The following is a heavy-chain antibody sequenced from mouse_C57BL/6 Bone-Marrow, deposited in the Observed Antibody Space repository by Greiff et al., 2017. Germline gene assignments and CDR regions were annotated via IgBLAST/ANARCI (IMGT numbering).Heavy chain of an antibody. V-gene: IGHV5-17*01. D-gene: IGHD1-1*01. CDR3: ARRFFDSYYGFAY. J-gene: IGHJ3*01. CDR2: IRSGSSTI. CDR1: GFTFSDYG. Sequence: EVQLVESGGGLVKPGGSLKLSCAASGFTFSDYGMHWVRQAPEKGLEWVAYIRSGSSTIYYADTVKGRFTISRDNAKNTLFLQMTSLRSEDTAMYYWARRFFDSYYGFAYCYRGTRVTVTA.